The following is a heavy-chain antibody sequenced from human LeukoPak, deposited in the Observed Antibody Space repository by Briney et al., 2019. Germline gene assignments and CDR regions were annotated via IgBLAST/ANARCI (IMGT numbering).Heavy chain of an antibody. Sequence: ASVKVSCKASGYTFTSYGISWVRQAPGQGLEWMGWISAYNGNTNYAQKLQGRVTMTTDTSTSTAYMELRSLRSDDTAVYYCARYGYSSGWYYFYYYYYMDVWGKGTTVTVSS. V-gene: IGHV1-18*01. CDR3: ARYGYSSGWYYFYYYYYMDV. CDR1: GYTFTSYG. J-gene: IGHJ6*03. CDR2: ISAYNGNT. D-gene: IGHD6-19*01.